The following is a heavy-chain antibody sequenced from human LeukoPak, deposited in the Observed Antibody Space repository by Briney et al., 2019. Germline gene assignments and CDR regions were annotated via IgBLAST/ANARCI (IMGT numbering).Heavy chain of an antibody. V-gene: IGHV3-30*18. CDR2: ISYDGSNK. CDR1: GLTFSSYG. J-gene: IGHJ4*02. D-gene: IGHD2-2*01. CDR3: AKDIVVVPAAMSYFDY. Sequence: GGSLRLSCAASGLTFSSYGMDWVRQAPGKGLEWVAFISYDGSNKIYADSVKGRFTISRDNSKNTLYLQMNSLRAEDTAVYYCAKDIVVVPAAMSYFDYWGQGALVTVSS.